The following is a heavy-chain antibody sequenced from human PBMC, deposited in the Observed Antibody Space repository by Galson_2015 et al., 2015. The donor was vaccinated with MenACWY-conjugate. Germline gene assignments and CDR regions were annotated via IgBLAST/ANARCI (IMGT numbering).Heavy chain of an antibody. J-gene: IGHJ6*02. V-gene: IGHV3-30*18. Sequence: SLRLSCAASGFTFSSYGMHWVRQAPGKGLEWVAVISYDGSNKYYADSVKGRFTISRDNSKNTLYLQMNSLRAEDTAVYYCAKGLGDYILYGMDVWGQGTTVTVSS. CDR2: ISYDGSNK. CDR1: GFTFSSYG. D-gene: IGHD4-17*01. CDR3: AKGLGDYILYGMDV.